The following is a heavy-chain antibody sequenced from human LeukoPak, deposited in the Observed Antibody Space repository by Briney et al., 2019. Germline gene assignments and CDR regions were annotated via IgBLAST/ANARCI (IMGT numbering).Heavy chain of an antibody. V-gene: IGHV3-30*03. D-gene: IGHD4-11*01. J-gene: IGHJ4*02. CDR2: ISYDGSNK. CDR1: GCTFSSYG. Sequence: GGSLTLSCAASGCTFSSYGMHWVRQAPGKGLEWVAVISYDGSNKYYADSVKGRFTISRDNSKNTLYLQMNSLRAEDTAVYYCATYDYSGFDYWGQGTLVTVSS. CDR3: ATYDYSGFDY.